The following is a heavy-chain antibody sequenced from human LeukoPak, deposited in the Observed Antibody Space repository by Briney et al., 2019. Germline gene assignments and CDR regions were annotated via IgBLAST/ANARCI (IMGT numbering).Heavy chain of an antibody. CDR1: GFPFSNYA. J-gene: IGHJ4*02. CDR2: IGAGGRT. D-gene: IGHD2-21*01. V-gene: IGHV3-23*01. Sequence: GGPLRLSCAPSGFPFSNYAMNWVRQAPGKGLEWVSGIGAGGRTESAASVKGRFTISRDNSKNTLFLQMNSLRADDTAVYYCAKGSDCSADLCGPHNWGQGTLVTVSS. CDR3: AKGSDCSADLCGPHN.